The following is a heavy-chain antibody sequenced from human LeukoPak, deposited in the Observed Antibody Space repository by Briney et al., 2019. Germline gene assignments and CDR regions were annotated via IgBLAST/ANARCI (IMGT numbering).Heavy chain of an antibody. D-gene: IGHD5-18*01. V-gene: IGHV4-59*12. J-gene: IGHJ6*02. CDR2: IYYSGST. Sequence: SETLSLTCTVSGGSISSYYWSWIRQPPGKGLEWIGYIYYSGSTNYNPSLKSRVTISVDTSKNQFSLKLSSVTAADTAVYYCARDGPRRIRYGMDVWGQGTTVTVSS. CDR1: GGSISSYY. CDR3: ARDGPRRIRYGMDV.